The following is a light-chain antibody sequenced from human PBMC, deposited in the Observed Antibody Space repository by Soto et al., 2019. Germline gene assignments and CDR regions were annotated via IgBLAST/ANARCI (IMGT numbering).Light chain of an antibody. CDR3: LQHNSYPLT. J-gene: IGKJ4*01. V-gene: IGKV3-20*01. CDR1: QSVRSSY. CDR2: GAS. Sequence: EIVLTQSPGTLSLSPGERATLSCRASQSVRSSYLAWYQQKPGQAPRLLIYGASSRATGIPDRFSGSGSGTDFTLTISRLEPEDFATYYCLQHNSYPLTFGGGTKVEIK.